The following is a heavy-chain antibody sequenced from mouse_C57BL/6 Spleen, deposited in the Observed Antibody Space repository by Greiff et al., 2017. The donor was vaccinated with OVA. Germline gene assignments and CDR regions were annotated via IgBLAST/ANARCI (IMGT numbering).Heavy chain of an antibody. CDR2: IDPETGGT. D-gene: IGHD1-1*01. CDR3: TRGGILRGCFDY. J-gene: IGHJ2*01. V-gene: IGHV1-15*01. Sequence: QVTLKESGAELVRPGASVTLSCKASGYTFTDYEMHWVKQTPVHGLEWIGAIDPETGGTAYNQKFKGKAILTADKSSSTAYMELRSLTSEDSAVYYCTRGGILRGCFDYWGQGTTLTVSS. CDR1: GYTFTDYE.